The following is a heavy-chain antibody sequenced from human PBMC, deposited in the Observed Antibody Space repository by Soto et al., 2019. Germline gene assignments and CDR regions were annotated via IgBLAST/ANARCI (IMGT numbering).Heavy chain of an antibody. CDR2: ISYDGSNK. CDR1: GFTFSSYG. V-gene: IGHV3-30*18. J-gene: IGHJ4*02. Sequence: GGSLRLSCAASGFTFSSYGMHWVRQAPGKGLEWVAVISYDGSNKYYADSVKGRFTISRDNSKNTLYLQMNSLRAEDTAVYYCAKDLGSGWYGINWGQGTLVTVSS. CDR3: AKDLGSGWYGIN. D-gene: IGHD6-19*01.